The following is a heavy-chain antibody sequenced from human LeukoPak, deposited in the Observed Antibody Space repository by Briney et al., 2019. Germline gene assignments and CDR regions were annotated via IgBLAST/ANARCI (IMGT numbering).Heavy chain of an antibody. CDR2: IYYSGST. CDR3: ARGGLSED. D-gene: IGHD2/OR15-2a*01. J-gene: IGHJ4*02. CDR1: GGSFSGYY. V-gene: IGHV4-59*01. Sequence: SETLSLTCAVYGGSFSGYYWSWIRQPPGKGLEWIGYIYYSGSTNYNPSLKSRVTISVDASKNQFSLKLSSVTAADTAVYYCARGGLSEDWGQGTLVTVSS.